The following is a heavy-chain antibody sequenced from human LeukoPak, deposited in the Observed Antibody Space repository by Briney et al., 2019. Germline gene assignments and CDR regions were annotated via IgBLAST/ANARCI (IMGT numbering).Heavy chain of an antibody. CDR2: ISAYNGNT. D-gene: IGHD3-22*01. CDR1: GYTFTGYY. CDR3: ARDTDRTMTLLDY. V-gene: IGHV1-18*04. J-gene: IGHJ4*02. Sequence: ASVKVSCKASGYTFTGYYMHWVRQAPGQGLEWMGWISAYNGNTNYAQKFQGRVTITADKSTSTAYMELSSLRSEDTAVYYCARDTDRTMTLLDYWGQGTLVTVSS.